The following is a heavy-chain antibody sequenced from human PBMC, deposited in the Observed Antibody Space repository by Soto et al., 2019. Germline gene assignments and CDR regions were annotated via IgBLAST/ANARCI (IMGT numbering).Heavy chain of an antibody. Sequence: TLSLTCTVSGGSISSGGYYWSWIRQHPGKGLXWIGYIYYSGSTYYNPSLKSRVTISVDTSKNQFSLKLSSVTAADTAVYYCARLLLVWGDYYDSSGYHNRYYFDYWGQGTLVTVSS. V-gene: IGHV4-31*03. J-gene: IGHJ4*02. CDR3: ARLLLVWGDYYDSSGYHNRYYFDY. CDR2: IYYSGST. CDR1: GGSISSGGYY. D-gene: IGHD3-22*01.